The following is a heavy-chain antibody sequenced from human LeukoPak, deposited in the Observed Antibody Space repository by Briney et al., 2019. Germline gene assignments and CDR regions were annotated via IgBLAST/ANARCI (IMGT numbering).Heavy chain of an antibody. D-gene: IGHD2-2*01. J-gene: IGHJ4*02. V-gene: IGHV4-34*01. CDR3: ARGVSSTSLDY. CDR1: GGSFSGYY. CDR2: INHSGST. Sequence: PSETLCLTCAVYGGSFSGYYWSWIRQPPGKGLEWIGEINHSGSTNYNPSLKSRVTISVDTSKNQFSLKLSSVTAADTAVYYCARGVSSTSLDYWGQGTLVTVSS.